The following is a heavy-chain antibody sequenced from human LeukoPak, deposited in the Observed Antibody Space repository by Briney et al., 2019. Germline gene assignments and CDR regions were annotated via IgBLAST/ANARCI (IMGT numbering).Heavy chain of an antibody. CDR3: ARDYEAAAGTGY. D-gene: IGHD6-13*01. J-gene: IGHJ4*02. CDR1: GFTFSNYG. Sequence: GGSLRLSRAASGFTFSNYGMHWVRQAPGKGLEWVAVIWYDGSNKYYADSVKGRFTISRDNSKNTLSLRMNSLRAEDTAVYYCARDYEAAAGTGYWGQGTLVTVSS. CDR2: IWYDGSNK. V-gene: IGHV3-33*01.